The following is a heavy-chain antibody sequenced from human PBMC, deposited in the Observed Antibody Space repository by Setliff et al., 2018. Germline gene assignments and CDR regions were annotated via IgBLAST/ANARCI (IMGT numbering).Heavy chain of an antibody. D-gene: IGHD6-13*01. CDR2: INAGNGNT. CDR1: GYTFTSYA. V-gene: IGHV1-3*01. CDR3: AREDRAASSYYYYYYGMDV. J-gene: IGHJ6*02. Sequence: GASVKVSCKASGYTFTSYAFHWVRQAPGQRLEWMGWINAGNGNTEYSQKFQDRVSITRDTSASTAYMELSSLRSEDTAVYYCAREDRAASSYYYYYYGMDVWGQGTTGTVS.